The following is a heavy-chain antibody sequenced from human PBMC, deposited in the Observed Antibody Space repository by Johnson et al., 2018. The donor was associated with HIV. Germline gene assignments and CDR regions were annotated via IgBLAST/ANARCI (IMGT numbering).Heavy chain of an antibody. CDR2: ISWNSGSI. D-gene: IGHD2-15*01. CDR1: GFTFDDYA. Sequence: VQLVDSGGGLVQPGRSLRLSCAASGFTFDDYAMHWVRQAPGKGLEWVSGISWNSGSIGYADSVKGRFTISRDNAKNSLYLQMNSLRAEDTALYYCAKDMGSVVVAAVIWGQGTMVTVSS. J-gene: IGHJ3*02. CDR3: AKDMGSVVVAAVI. V-gene: IGHV3-9*01.